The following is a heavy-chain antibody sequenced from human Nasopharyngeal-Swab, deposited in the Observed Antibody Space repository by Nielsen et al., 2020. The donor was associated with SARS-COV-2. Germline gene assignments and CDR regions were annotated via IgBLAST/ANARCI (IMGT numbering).Heavy chain of an antibody. Sequence: WIRQPPGKGLEWIGYIYYSGSTNYNPSLKSRVTISVDTSKNQFSLKLASETAADTAVYYCARQRPGDYEDYWGQGTLVTVSS. CDR2: IYYSGST. J-gene: IGHJ4*02. V-gene: IGHV4-59*08. CDR3: ARQRPGDYEDY. D-gene: IGHD4-17*01.